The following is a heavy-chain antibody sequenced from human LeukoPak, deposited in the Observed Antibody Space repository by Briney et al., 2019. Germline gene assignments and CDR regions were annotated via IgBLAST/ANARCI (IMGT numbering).Heavy chain of an antibody. J-gene: IGHJ3*02. CDR1: GGSITNSNW. CDR2: IYHSGST. V-gene: IGHV4-4*02. CDR3: ARDTAFEYYYDSSGSNRAFDI. Sequence: SGTLSLTCAVSGGSITNSNWWSWVRQPPGKGLEWIGEIYHSGSTNYNPSLKSRVTISVDTSKNQFSLKLSSVTAADTAVYYCARDTAFEYYYDSSGSNRAFDIWGQGTMVTVSS. D-gene: IGHD3-22*01.